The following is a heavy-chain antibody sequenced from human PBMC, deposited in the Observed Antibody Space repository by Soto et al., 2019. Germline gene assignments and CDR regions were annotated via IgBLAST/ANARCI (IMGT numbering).Heavy chain of an antibody. V-gene: IGHV3-66*01. Sequence: EVQLVESGGGLVQPGGSLRLSCAASGFTVTTNYMSWVRQPPGKGLEWVSVVYSGGSTYYADSVKGRFTVSRDNSKNTLYLQINSLRAEDTAVYYCARAFSGKNDAFDIWGQGTVVTVSS. CDR2: VYSGGST. CDR1: GFTVTTNY. J-gene: IGHJ3*02. D-gene: IGHD3-10*01. CDR3: ARAFSGKNDAFDI.